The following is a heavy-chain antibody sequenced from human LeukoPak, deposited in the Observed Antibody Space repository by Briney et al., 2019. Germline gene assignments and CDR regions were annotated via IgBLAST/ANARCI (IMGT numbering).Heavy chain of an antibody. D-gene: IGHD6-13*01. CDR2: ISYDGGNK. Sequence: LRLSCAASGFTFSTYAIHWVRQAPGKGLEWVAVISYDGGNKYYADSVKGRFTISRDNSKNTLYLQMNSLRTEDTAVYYCARDLHISAPCANWFDPWGQGTLVTVSS. J-gene: IGHJ5*02. CDR1: GFTFSTYA. CDR3: ARDLHISAPCANWFDP. V-gene: IGHV3-30*01.